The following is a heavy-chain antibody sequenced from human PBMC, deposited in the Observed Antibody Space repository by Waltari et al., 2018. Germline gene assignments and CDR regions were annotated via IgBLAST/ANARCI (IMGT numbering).Heavy chain of an antibody. Sequence: EVQLVESGGGLVQPGRSLRLSCAASGFTFDDYAMHWVRQAPGKGLEWVSGISWNSGSIGYADSVKGRFTISRDNAKNSLYLQMNSLRAEDTALYYCAKDIMGCFDPTNYFDYWGQGTLVTVSS. CDR1: GFTFDDYA. J-gene: IGHJ4*02. CDR2: ISWNSGSI. V-gene: IGHV3-9*01. CDR3: AKDIMGCFDPTNYFDY. D-gene: IGHD3-9*01.